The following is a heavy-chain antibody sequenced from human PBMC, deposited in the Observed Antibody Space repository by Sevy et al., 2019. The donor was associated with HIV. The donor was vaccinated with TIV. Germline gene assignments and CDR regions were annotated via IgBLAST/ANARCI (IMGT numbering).Heavy chain of an antibody. V-gene: IGHV1-69*13. CDR2: IPPILGTP. CDR3: AYGSGGYQYYYGMDV. CDR1: GDTFSSYS. Sequence: ASVKVSCKASGDTFSSYSITWVRQAPGQGLEWMGGIPPILGTPKNAQKFQGSVTIPADESTSTAYMDLCSLRSEDTAVYYCAYGSGGYQYYYGMDVWGHGTTVTVSS. J-gene: IGHJ6*02. D-gene: IGHD3-10*01.